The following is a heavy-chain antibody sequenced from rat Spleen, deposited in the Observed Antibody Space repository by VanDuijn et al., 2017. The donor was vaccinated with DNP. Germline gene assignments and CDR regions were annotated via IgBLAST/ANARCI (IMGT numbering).Heavy chain of an antibody. D-gene: IGHD1-9*01. J-gene: IGHJ4*01. CDR2: ISSGGST. V-gene: IGHV2S8*01. CDR1: GFSVTSYG. Sequence: QVQLKESGPGLVQPSQTLSLTCTVSGFSVTSYGVSWVRQFPGKGLEWIAAISSGGSTYYNSVFKSRLSISRDTSKSQVFLKMNSLQTEDTAIYFCSRYYGYNYYAMDAWGQGTSVTVSS. CDR3: SRYYGYNYYAMDA.